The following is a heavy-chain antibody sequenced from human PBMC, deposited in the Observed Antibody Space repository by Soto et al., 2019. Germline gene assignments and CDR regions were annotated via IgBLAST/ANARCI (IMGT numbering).Heavy chain of an antibody. J-gene: IGHJ4*02. V-gene: IGHV4-39*01. CDR3: ARLEGLATISYYFDF. CDR2: IYYRGNA. D-gene: IGHD3-9*01. CDR1: DDSINSDKYY. Sequence: QLQLQESGPGLVKPSETLSLTCSVSDDSINSDKYYWGWIRQPPGKGLEWIGSIYYRGNAYYNPSLQTRVTISLAKSKSQSSLKLNSVPAADSAVYFCARLEGLATISYYFDFWGPGALVTVSS.